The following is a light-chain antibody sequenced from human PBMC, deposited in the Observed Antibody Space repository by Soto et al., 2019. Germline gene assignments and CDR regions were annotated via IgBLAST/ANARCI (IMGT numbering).Light chain of an antibody. V-gene: IGKV1-5*03. J-gene: IGKJ5*01. Sequence: IQMTQSPSTLSASVGDRVTITWRASKSIMXWLASHQQKPGKAPKLLIYKASSLERGGPSRLSGSGSGTEFTLTINSLHADYFATYYCQQHNSVSSTFGQGTRLEIK. CDR2: KAS. CDR1: KSIMXW. CDR3: QQHNSVSST.